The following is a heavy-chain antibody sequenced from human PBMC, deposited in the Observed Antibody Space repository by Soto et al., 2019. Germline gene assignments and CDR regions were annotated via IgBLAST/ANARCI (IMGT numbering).Heavy chain of an antibody. CDR2: LKEDGSEK. J-gene: IGHJ4*02. CDR1: GFSFSNSW. Sequence: GSLRLSCVASGFSFSNSWMTWVRQAPGKGLEWVANLKEDGSEKYYVDSVKGRFTISRDNAKNSLFLQMTGLRVDDTAVYLCAREGSYDASGKYIQAFCYWGQGTLVTVSS. CDR3: AREGSYDASGKYIQAFCY. D-gene: IGHD3-3*01. V-gene: IGHV3-7*03.